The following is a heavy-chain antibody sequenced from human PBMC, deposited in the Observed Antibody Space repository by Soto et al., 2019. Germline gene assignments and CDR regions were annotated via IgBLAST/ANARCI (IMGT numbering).Heavy chain of an antibody. D-gene: IGHD2-15*01. CDR1: GFTFSSYA. J-gene: IGHJ4*02. Sequence: EVQLLESGGGLVQPGGSLRLSCAASGFTFSSYAMSWVRQAPGKGLEWVAVSGSAAKTYYADSVKGRFTISRDNSKNTLYLQMNSLRAEDTAVYYCAKERTVGLGRKVGFDYWGQGTLVTVSS. CDR3: AKERTVGLGRKVGFDY. V-gene: IGHV3-23*01. CDR2: SGSAAKT.